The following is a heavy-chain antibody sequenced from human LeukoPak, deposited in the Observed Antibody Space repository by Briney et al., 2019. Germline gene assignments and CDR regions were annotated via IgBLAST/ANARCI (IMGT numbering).Heavy chain of an antibody. D-gene: IGHD6-13*01. CDR1: GFTFSSYS. J-gene: IGHJ4*02. CDR3: ARDQSGYSDY. V-gene: IGHV3-21*01. CDR2: ISSSSSYI. Sequence: GGSLRLFCAASGFTFSSYSMSWVRQAPGKGLEWVSSISSSSSYIYYADSVKGRFTISRDNAKNSLYLQMNSLRAEDTAVYYCARDQSGYSDYWGQGTLVTVSS.